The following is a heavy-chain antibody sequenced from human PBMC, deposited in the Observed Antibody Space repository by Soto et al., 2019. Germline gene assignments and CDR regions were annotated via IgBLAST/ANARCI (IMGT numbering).Heavy chain of an antibody. CDR3: ARGDATKIVVTTYYGMDV. CDR1: GGSLSNYG. Sequence: QVQLVQSGAEVKKPGSSVKVSCKASGGSLSNYGISWVRQAPGQGLEWMGAIIPVFGTPNYAQKFQDRVTITADEPTXTXHMEVRSLTSEDTAVYYCARGDATKIVVTTYYGMDVWGQGTTVTVSS. CDR2: IIPVFGTP. J-gene: IGHJ6*02. V-gene: IGHV1-69*12. D-gene: IGHD3-22*01.